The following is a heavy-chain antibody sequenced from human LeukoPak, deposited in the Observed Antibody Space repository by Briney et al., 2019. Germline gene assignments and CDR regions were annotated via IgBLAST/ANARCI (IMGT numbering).Heavy chain of an antibody. J-gene: IGHJ4*02. V-gene: IGHV1-8*01. CDR2: MNPNSGNT. CDR1: GYTFTSYD. Sequence: ASVKVSCKASGYTFTSYDINWVRQATGQGLEWMGWMNPNSGNTGYAQKFQGRVTMTRNTSISTAYMELSSLRSDDTAVYYCARGGQRRGYSGSPKDIDYWGQGTLVTVSS. CDR3: ARGGQRRGYSGSPKDIDY. D-gene: IGHD5-12*01.